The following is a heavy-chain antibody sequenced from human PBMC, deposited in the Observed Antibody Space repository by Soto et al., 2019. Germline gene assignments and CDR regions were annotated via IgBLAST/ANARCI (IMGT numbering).Heavy chain of an antibody. CDR1: EVKIISYA. Sequence: RDSYGVAEVKIISYAVRRISKEKWKGLEWVSAISGSGGSTYYADSVKGRFTISRDNSKNTLYLQMNSLRAEDTAVYYCAKYLTTVTNSGYYYYYMDFWVKGTTVTVSS. J-gene: IGHJ6*03. V-gene: IGHV3-23*01. CDR2: ISGSGGST. D-gene: IGHD4-17*01. CDR3: AKYLTTVTNSGYYYYYMDF.